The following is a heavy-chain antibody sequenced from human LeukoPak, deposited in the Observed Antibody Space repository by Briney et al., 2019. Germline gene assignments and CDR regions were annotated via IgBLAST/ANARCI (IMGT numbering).Heavy chain of an antibody. V-gene: IGHV5-51*01. J-gene: IGHJ4*02. D-gene: IGHD1-26*01. CDR3: ARLPKWELPYYLDF. CDR1: GYTFTSYW. CDR2: IYPGNSDT. Sequence: GESLKISCKGSGYTFTSYWIVWVRQMPGKGLEWMGIIYPGNSDTRYSPSFQGQVTISADKSISTAYLQWSSLKASDTAMYYCARLPKWELPYYLDFWGQGALVTVS.